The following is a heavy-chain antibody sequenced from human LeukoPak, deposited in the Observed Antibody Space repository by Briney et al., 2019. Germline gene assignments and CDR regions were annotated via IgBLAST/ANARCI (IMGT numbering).Heavy chain of an antibody. CDR1: GYTLTSYA. D-gene: IGHD1-20*01. J-gene: IGHJ5*02. V-gene: IGHV1-18*01. Sequence: GASVKVSCKASGYTLTSYAMNWVRQAPGQGLEWMGWISAYNGNTNYAQKLQGRVTMTTDTSTSTAYMELRSLRSDDTAVYYCARVGLPHNWKKTAAYNWFDPWGQGTLVTVSS. CDR3: ARVGLPHNWKKTAAYNWFDP. CDR2: ISAYNGNT.